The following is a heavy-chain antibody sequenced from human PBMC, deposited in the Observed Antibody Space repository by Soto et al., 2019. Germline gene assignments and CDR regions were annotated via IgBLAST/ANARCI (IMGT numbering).Heavy chain of an antibody. CDR1: GFTFSYYG. V-gene: IGHV3-33*01. Sequence: QVQLVESGGGVVQPGRSLRLSCAASGFTFSYYGMHWVRQAPGKGLEWVAVIWYDGSNKYYADSVKGRFTISRDNSKNTLYLQMNRLRAEDTAVYYCARETTYDSSGYYQFGYYLDYWGQGTLVTVSS. D-gene: IGHD3-22*01. CDR2: IWYDGSNK. J-gene: IGHJ4*02. CDR3: ARETTYDSSGYYQFGYYLDY.